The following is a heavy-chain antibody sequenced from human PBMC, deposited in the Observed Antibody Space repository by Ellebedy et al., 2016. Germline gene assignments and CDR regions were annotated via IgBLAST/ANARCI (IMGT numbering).Heavy chain of an antibody. CDR3: AKPKPDMAATGSEDS. V-gene: IGHV3-23*01. J-gene: IGHJ4*02. D-gene: IGHD6-13*01. CDR2: ISATGADK. Sequence: GESLKISCAASGFTFSNHAMSWVRQAPGKGLEWVSAISATGADKYYADSVKGRFTISRDNSKNTLFLQLNSLRTEDTAVYYCAKPKPDMAATGSEDSWGLGTLVTVSS. CDR1: GFTFSNHA.